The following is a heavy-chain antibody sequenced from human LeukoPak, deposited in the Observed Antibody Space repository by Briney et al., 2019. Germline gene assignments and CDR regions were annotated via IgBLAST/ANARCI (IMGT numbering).Heavy chain of an antibody. Sequence: PGESLRLSCSASGFPFSSYAMHWVRQAPGKGLEYVSAISDSGGSTYYADSVKGRFTISRDNSKNTLYLQMNSLRAEDTAVYYCAKGNTAEQWLFDYWGQGTLVTVSS. V-gene: IGHV3-23*01. CDR1: GFPFSSYA. CDR2: ISDSGGST. D-gene: IGHD6-19*01. CDR3: AKGNTAEQWLFDY. J-gene: IGHJ4*02.